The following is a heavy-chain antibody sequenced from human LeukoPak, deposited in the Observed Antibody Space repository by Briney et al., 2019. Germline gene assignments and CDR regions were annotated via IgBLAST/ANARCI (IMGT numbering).Heavy chain of an antibody. D-gene: IGHD3-3*01. CDR3: ARGVLRFLEWSASFDY. CDR1: GYTFTSYG. J-gene: IGHJ4*02. V-gene: IGHV1-18*01. CDR2: ISAYNGNT. Sequence: ASVKVSCKASGYTFTSYGISWVRQAPGQGLEWMGWISAYNGNTNYAQKPQGRVTMTTDTSTSTAYMELRSLRSDDTAVYYCARGVLRFLEWSASFDYWGQGTLVTVSS.